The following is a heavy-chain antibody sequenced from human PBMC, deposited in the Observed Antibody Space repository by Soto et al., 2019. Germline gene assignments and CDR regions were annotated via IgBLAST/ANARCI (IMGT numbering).Heavy chain of an antibody. CDR1: GYTFTGYP. Sequence: QVQLVQSGAEEKKPGASVKVTCKASGYTFTGYPMHWGRKAPGQRLEWIGWINAGNGNTKYSQKFQGRVTITRDTSARTAYMELSSLRSEDTAVYYCARAVAVAADFDYWGQGTLVTVSS. CDR3: ARAVAVAADFDY. D-gene: IGHD6-19*01. J-gene: IGHJ4*02. CDR2: INAGNGNT. V-gene: IGHV1-3*05.